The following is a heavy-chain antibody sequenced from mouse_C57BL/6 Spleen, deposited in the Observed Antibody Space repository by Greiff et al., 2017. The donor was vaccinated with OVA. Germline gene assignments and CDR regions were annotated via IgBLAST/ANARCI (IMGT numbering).Heavy chain of an antibody. D-gene: IGHD2-3*01. Sequence: EVKLVESGGGLVKPGGSLKLSCAASGFTFSDYGMHWVRQAPEKGLEWVAYISSGSSTIYYADTVKGRFTISRDNAKNTLFLQMTSLRSEDTAMYYCAGVDGYYVGYYAMDYWGQGTSVTVSS. J-gene: IGHJ4*01. CDR3: AGVDGYYVGYYAMDY. CDR1: GFTFSDYG. CDR2: ISSGSSTI. V-gene: IGHV5-17*01.